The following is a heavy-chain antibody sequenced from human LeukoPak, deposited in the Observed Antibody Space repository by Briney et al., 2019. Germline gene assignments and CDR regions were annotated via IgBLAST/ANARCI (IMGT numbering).Heavy chain of an antibody. J-gene: IGHJ5*02. CDR2: ISSSSSYI. D-gene: IGHD1-26*01. CDR3: ARELVIVGAEPGFDP. Sequence: GGSLRLSCAASGFTFSSYSMNWVRQAPGKGLEWVSSISSSSSYIYYADSVKGRFTISRDNAKNSLYLQMNSLRAEDTAVYYCARELVIVGAEPGFDPWGQGTLVTVSS. CDR1: GFTFSSYS. V-gene: IGHV3-21*01.